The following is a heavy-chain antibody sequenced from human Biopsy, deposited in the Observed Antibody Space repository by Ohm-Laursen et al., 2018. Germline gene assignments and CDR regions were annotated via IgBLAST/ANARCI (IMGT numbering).Heavy chain of an antibody. D-gene: IGHD3-3*01. Sequence: SVKVSCKVSGDAFLGYYLHWVRQAPGQGLEWMGSTYPNSGDTDFAQKFQGRVSMTRDTSVSTAYLELSSLRSDDTAIYYCARDLLEWSLPSWGQGTLVTVSS. V-gene: IGHV1-2*02. CDR1: GDAFLGYY. J-gene: IGHJ4*02. CDR2: TYPNSGDT. CDR3: ARDLLEWSLPS.